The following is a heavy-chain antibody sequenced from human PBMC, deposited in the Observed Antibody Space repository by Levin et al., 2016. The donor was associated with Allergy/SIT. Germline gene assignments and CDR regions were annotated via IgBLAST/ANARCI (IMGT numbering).Heavy chain of an antibody. V-gene: IGHV3-23*01. CDR3: AKDHGLWFGGIDY. CDR2: ISRSGDST. D-gene: IGHD3-10*01. Sequence: GESLKISCAASGFTFSNYALSWVRQAPGKGLEWVSSISRSGDSTYYADSVKGRFTISRDDSKNTLYLQMNSLRAEDTAIYYCAKDHGLWFGGIDYWGQGTLVTVSS. J-gene: IGHJ4*02. CDR1: GFTFSNYA.